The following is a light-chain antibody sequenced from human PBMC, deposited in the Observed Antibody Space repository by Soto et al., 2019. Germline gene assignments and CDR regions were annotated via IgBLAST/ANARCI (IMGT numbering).Light chain of an antibody. CDR1: SSDVGGYNY. J-gene: IGLJ1*01. CDR3: SSYTSSSTLLDV. Sequence: QSVLTQPASVSGSPGQSITISCTGTSSDVGGYNYVSWYQQHPGKAPKLMIYDVSNRPSGVSNRFSGSKSGNTASLTISGPQAEDEADYYCSSYTSSSTLLDVFGTGTRSPS. V-gene: IGLV2-14*01. CDR2: DVS.